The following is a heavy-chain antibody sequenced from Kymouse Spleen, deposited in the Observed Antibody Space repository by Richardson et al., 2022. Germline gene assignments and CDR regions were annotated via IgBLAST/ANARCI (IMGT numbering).Heavy chain of an antibody. J-gene: IGHJ6*02. CDR2: IYHSGST. Sequence: QVQLQESGPGLVKPSGTLSLTCAVSGGSISSSNWWSWVRQPPGKGLEWIGEIYHSGSTNYNPSLKSRVTISVDKSKNQFSLKLSSVTAADTAVYYCARGSIAARPDHYYYYGMDVWGQGTTVTVSS. V-gene: IGHV4-4*02. D-gene: IGHD6-6*01. CDR1: GGSISSSNW. CDR3: ARGSIAARPDHYYYYGMDV.